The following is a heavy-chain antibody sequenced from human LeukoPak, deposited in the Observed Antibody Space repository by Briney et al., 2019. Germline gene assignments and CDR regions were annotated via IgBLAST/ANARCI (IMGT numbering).Heavy chain of an antibody. CDR2: IYSTGRV. J-gene: IGHJ4*02. V-gene: IGHV4-61*02. CDR3: ARASETAMVTL. Sequence: SETLSLTCTVSGVSITSGTYYWTWIRQPAGKGLEWIGRIYSTGRVNYNPSLKSRVTMLLDTSKNHISLKLTSVTAADTAIYFCARASETAMVTLWGQGTLVTVSS. D-gene: IGHD5-18*01. CDR1: GVSITSGTYY.